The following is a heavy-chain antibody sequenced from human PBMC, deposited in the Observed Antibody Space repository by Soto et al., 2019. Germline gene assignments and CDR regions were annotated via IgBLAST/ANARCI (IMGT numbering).Heavy chain of an antibody. CDR1: GFTFNSFA. D-gene: IGHD6-6*01. V-gene: IGHV3-23*01. Sequence: GGSLRLSCAASGFTFNSFAMSWVRQAPGKGLEWVSGITGSGGSIYYADTVRGRFTISRDNSMNTLYLQMNSLRAEDTAVYYCAKDQSSTIAGRRGFDYWGQGALVTVSS. CDR2: ITGSGGSI. CDR3: AKDQSSTIAGRRGFDY. J-gene: IGHJ4*02.